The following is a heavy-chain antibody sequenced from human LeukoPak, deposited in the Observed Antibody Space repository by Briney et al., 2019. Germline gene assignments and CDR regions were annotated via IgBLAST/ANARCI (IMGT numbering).Heavy chain of an antibody. J-gene: IGHJ3*02. CDR1: GYTFTSYA. CDR2: INTNTGNP. D-gene: IGHD3-3*01. V-gene: IGHV7-4-1*02. Sequence: ASVKVSCKASGYTFTSYAMNWVRQAPGQGLEWMGWINTNTGNPTYAQGFTGRFVFSLDTSVSTAYLQISSLKAEDTAVYYCARAVYYDFWSGSPDDAFDIWGQGTMVTVSS. CDR3: ARAVYYDFWSGSPDDAFDI.